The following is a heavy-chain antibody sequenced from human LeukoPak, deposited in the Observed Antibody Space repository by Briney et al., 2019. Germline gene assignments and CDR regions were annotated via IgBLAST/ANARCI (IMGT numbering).Heavy chain of an antibody. Sequence: AAVKVSCKASGYSFVLYGISWVRQAPGQGPEWMGWISTYNGNTKYAEKFQGRVTMTTDTPTSTAYMELRSLRSDDTAVYYCARGGGYPYYSDSSGMGAFDIWGQGTMVTVSS. CDR3: ARGGGYPYYSDSSGMGAFDI. V-gene: IGHV1-18*01. CDR1: GYSFVLYG. CDR2: ISTYNGNT. J-gene: IGHJ3*02. D-gene: IGHD3-22*01.